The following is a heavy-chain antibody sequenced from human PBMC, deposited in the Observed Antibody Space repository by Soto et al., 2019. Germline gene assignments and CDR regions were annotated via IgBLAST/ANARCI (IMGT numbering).Heavy chain of an antibody. CDR2: MNPNSGNT. V-gene: IGHV1-8*01. D-gene: IGHD6-13*01. J-gene: IGHJ5*02. Sequence: ASVKVSCKASGYTFTSYDINWVRQATGQGLEWMGWMNPNSGNTGYAQKFQGRVTMTRNTSISTAYMELSSLRSEDTAVYYCARAPNSIIAAAGTYWFYPWGQGTVVT. CDR1: GYTFTSYD. CDR3: ARAPNSIIAAAGTYWFYP.